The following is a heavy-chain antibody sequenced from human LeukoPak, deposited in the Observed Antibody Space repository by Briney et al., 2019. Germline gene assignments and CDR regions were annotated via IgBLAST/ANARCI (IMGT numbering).Heavy chain of an antibody. J-gene: IGHJ4*02. CDR1: GFTFSSYW. CDR3: ARGAGRYYYDSSGFDY. Sequence: PGGSMRLSCAASGFTFSSYWMHWVRQAPGKWLVWVSRINSDGSSTSYADSVKGRFTISRDNAKNTLYLQMNSLRAEDAAVYYCARGAGRYYYDSSGFDYWGQGTLVTVSS. V-gene: IGHV3-74*01. CDR2: INSDGSST. D-gene: IGHD3-22*01.